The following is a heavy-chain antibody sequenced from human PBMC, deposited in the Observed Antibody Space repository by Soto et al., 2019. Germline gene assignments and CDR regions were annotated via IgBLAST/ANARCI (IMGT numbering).Heavy chain of an antibody. D-gene: IGHD3-22*01. V-gene: IGHV1-69*06. CDR1: GGTFSSYA. CDR2: IIPIFGTA. J-gene: IGHJ5*02. CDR3: SRAGVTMIVGGWSDP. Sequence: QVQLVQSGAEVKKPGSSVKVSCKASGGTFSSYAISWVRQAPGQGLEWMGGIIPIFGTANYAQKFQGRVRITADKSTRTAYMGLSSLRSEDTAVYYCSRAGVTMIVGGWSDPWGQGTLVTGSS.